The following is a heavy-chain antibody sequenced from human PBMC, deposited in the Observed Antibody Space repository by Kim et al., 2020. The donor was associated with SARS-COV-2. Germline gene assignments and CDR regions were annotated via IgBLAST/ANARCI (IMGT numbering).Heavy chain of an antibody. CDR2: IYYSGST. V-gene: IGHV4-59*01. J-gene: IGHJ6*02. CDR1: GDSINSYY. D-gene: IGHD6-25*01. Sequence: SETLSLTCTISGDSINSYYWTWIRRPPGRGLEWIGYIYYSGSTSYNPSLKSRVTISIDTSKTQFSLRLSSVTAADTAVYYCARVGAEATNYYYYGVDVWGQGTTVTVSS. CDR3: ARVGAEATNYYYYGVDV.